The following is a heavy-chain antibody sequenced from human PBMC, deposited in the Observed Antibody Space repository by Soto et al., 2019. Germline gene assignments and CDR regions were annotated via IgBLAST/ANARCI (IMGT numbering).Heavy chain of an antibody. J-gene: IGHJ4*02. CDR2: IYPGDSDT. D-gene: IGHD3-9*01. Sequence: GESLKISCKGSGYSFTSYWIGWVRQMPGKGLEWMGIIYPGDSDTRYSPSFQGQVTISADKSISTAYLQWSSLKASDTAMYYCARPASTYYDILTGDSYYFDYWGQGTLVTVSS. CDR1: GYSFTSYW. CDR3: ARPASTYYDILTGDSYYFDY. V-gene: IGHV5-51*01.